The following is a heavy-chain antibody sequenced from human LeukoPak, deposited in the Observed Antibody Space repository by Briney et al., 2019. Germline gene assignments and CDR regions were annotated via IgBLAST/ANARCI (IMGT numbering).Heavy chain of an antibody. Sequence: TSETLSLTCTVSGGSISSYYWSWIRQPAGKGLEWIGRIYTSGSTNYNPSLKSRVTMSVDTSKNQFSLKLSSVTAADTAVYYCARHDIVVVPAAVNWFDPWGQGTLVTVSS. V-gene: IGHV4-4*07. CDR3: ARHDIVVVPAAVNWFDP. CDR2: IYTSGST. J-gene: IGHJ5*02. D-gene: IGHD2-2*01. CDR1: GGSISSYY.